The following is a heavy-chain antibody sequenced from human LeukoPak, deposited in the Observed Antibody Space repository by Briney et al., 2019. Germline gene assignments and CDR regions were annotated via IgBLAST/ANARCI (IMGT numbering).Heavy chain of an antibody. Sequence: SGPTLANPAQTLTLHGPFILSLLSTSGVGVGWIRQPPGKALEWLALIYWDDNKRYSPSQKNRLTITKDTSKNQVVLKMTNLDPVHTATYYCAHWESGYFHLWGRGTLVTVCS. CDR1: LSLLSTSGVG. V-gene: IGHV2-5*02. CDR2: IYWDDNK. D-gene: IGHD1-26*01. J-gene: IGHJ2*01. CDR3: AHWESGYFHL.